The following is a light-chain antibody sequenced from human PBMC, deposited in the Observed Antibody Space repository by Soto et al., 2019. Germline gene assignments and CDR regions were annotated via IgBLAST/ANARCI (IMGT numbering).Light chain of an antibody. J-gene: IGKJ5*01. CDR2: DTS. Sequence: IVFTQSPGTLSFSPGALATLCCRASQRPSNSHVAWYQQKPGQAPRLRIVDTSSRATGIPDRFSGSVSGTDFTLTISRLEPEDFAVFYCQQYGTSEIMFGQGTRLEIK. CDR1: QRPSNSH. CDR3: QQYGTSEIM. V-gene: IGKV3-20*01.